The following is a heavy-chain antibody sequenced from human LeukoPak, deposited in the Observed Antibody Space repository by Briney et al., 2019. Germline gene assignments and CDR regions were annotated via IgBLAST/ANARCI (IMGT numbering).Heavy chain of an antibody. D-gene: IGHD3-3*01. CDR1: GFSFDDFS. V-gene: IGHV3-9*03. J-gene: IGHJ4*02. CDR2: ISWNSANI. Sequence: GRSLRLSSLASGFSFDDFSTHWVRHAPGKGLEWVSSISWNSANIAQADPVKGRFTVSRDNAKNSLYLEMNSLRFEDMALYFCAKASSRDLVPLSDYWGQGTLVTVSA. CDR3: AKASSRDLVPLSDY.